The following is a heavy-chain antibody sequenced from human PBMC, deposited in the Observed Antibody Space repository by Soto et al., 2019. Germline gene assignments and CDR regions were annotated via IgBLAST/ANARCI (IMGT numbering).Heavy chain of an antibody. CDR2: IRNKANRDTT. CDR3: ARGTSCSGAYCYSFDY. CDR1: GLTFSDHY. V-gene: IGHV3-72*01. D-gene: IGHD2-15*01. J-gene: IGHJ4*02. Sequence: GGSLRLSCEASGLTFSDHYMDWVRQAPGKGLEWVGRIRNKANRDTTEYAASVKGRFTISRDDSKNSLYLQMNSLKTEDTAVYYCARGTSCSGAYCYSFDYWGQGTLVTVSS.